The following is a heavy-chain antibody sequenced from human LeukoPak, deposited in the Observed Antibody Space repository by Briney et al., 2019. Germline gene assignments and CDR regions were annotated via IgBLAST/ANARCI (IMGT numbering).Heavy chain of an antibody. CDR1: GFGFSNAW. Sequence: PGGSLRLSCAASGFGFSNAWMNWVRQAPGKGLEWVGRILSKTSGGTTDYATPVKGRFTISRDDSKNMLYLHMNSLQIEDTAVYYCADYYASGSYPPWGQGTLVTVSS. D-gene: IGHD3-10*01. V-gene: IGHV3-15*07. CDR3: ADYYASGSYPP. CDR2: ILSKTSGGTT. J-gene: IGHJ5*02.